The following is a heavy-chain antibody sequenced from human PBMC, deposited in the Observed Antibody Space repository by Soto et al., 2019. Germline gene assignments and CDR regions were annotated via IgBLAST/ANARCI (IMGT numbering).Heavy chain of an antibody. V-gene: IGHV4-59*05. D-gene: IGHD5-18*01. CDR3: ARTTGTRDTAHRDV. Sequence: GSLRLSCAASGFTFSSYSMNWVRQAPGKGLEWIGSIYYSGSTYYNPSLKSRVTISVDTSKNQFSLKLSSVTAADTAVYYWARTTGTRDTAHRDVWGKGTTVRVAS. J-gene: IGHJ6*03. CDR1: GFTFSSYSMN. CDR2: IYYSGST.